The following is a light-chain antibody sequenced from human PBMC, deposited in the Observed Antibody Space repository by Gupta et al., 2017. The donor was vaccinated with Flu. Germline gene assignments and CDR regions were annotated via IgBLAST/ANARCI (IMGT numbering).Light chain of an antibody. CDR2: DAS. Sequence: EIVLTQSPATLSLSPGERATLFCRASQSVSTYLAWYQHKAGQAPRLLIYDASSRDTGIPARFGGSGSGKDVTLTSSSREQEDFACYYCQKRSNWPPSTFGQGTRLEIK. V-gene: IGKV3-11*01. CDR1: QSVSTY. J-gene: IGKJ2*01. CDR3: QKRSNWPPST.